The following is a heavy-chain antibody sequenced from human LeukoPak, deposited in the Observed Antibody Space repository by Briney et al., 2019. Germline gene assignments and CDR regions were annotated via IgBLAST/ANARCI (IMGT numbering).Heavy chain of an antibody. D-gene: IGHD3-22*01. J-gene: IGHJ4*02. V-gene: IGHV1-18*01. Sequence: ASVKVSCKASGYTFSNFGISWVRQAPGQGLEWMGWISGNNDNPNYGQKFQGRLTVTTDSSTNTAYMELRNLRSDDTAVYYCARVSRFYYDSSGDFDYWGQGTLVTVSS. CDR1: GYTFSNFG. CDR3: ARVSRFYYDSSGDFDY. CDR2: ISGNNDNP.